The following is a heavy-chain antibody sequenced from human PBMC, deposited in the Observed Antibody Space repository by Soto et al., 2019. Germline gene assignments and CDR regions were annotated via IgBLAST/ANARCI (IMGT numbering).Heavy chain of an antibody. Sequence: GGSLRLSCAASGFTFRTYAMNWVRQAPGKGLEWISAISGSGSFTHYSDSVRGRFTISRDNSQNQLYLQMNNLRGDDTAMYYCAKIPTGSGSSKFDFWGQGIQVTVSS. D-gene: IGHD3-10*01. J-gene: IGHJ4*02. V-gene: IGHV3-23*01. CDR3: AKIPTGSGSSKFDF. CDR1: GFTFRTYA. CDR2: ISGSGSFT.